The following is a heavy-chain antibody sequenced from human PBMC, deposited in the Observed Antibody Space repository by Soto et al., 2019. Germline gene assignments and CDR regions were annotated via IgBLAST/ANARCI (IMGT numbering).Heavy chain of an antibody. V-gene: IGHV4-61*01. Sequence: PSETLSLTCTVSGGSVSSGSYYWSWIRQPPGKGLEWIGYIYYSGSTNYNPSLKSRVTISVDTSKNQFSLKLSSVTAADTAVYYCARAYERTNWFDPWGQGTLVTVSS. J-gene: IGHJ5*02. CDR2: IYYSGST. D-gene: IGHD3-22*01. CDR3: ARAYERTNWFDP. CDR1: GGSVSSGSYY.